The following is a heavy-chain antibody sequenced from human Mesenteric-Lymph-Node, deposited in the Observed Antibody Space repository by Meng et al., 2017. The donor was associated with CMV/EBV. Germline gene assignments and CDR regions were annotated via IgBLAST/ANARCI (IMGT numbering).Heavy chain of an antibody. CDR1: GTSISGSNYY. CDR3: ARHVGGYSAYDYYYYGMDV. V-gene: IGHV4-39*01. Sequence: GSLRLSCTVSGTSISGSNYYWGWIRQPPGKGLEWIGSIFYSESTYYNPSLESRVIMSVDTSKSQFSLILSSVTAADTAVYYCARHVGGYSAYDYYYYGMDVWGQGTSVTVSS. D-gene: IGHD5-12*01. J-gene: IGHJ6*01. CDR2: IFYSEST.